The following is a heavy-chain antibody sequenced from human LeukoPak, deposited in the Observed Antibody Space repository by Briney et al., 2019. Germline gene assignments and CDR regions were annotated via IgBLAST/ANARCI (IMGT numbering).Heavy chain of an antibody. D-gene: IGHD3-16*01. CDR2: IYYSGST. CDR3: ARKSRTWGAFDI. Sequence: SETLSLTCTVSGGSISSSSYYWGWIRQPPGKGLEWIGYIYYSGSTYYNPSLKSRVTISVDTSKNQFSLKLSSVTAADTAVYYCARKSRTWGAFDIWGQGTMVTVSS. V-gene: IGHV4-39*07. CDR1: GGSISSSSYY. J-gene: IGHJ3*02.